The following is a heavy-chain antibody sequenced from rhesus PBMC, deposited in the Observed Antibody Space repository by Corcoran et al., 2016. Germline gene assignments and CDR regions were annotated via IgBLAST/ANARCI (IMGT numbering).Heavy chain of an antibody. J-gene: IGHJ4*01. CDR3: AKDSYYSGRIAHFDY. V-gene: IGHV3-201*01. D-gene: IGHD3-16*01. CDR1: GFTFEDYA. CDR2: IIWDCGNT. Sequence: EVQLVESGGGVVQPGGSLRLSCAASGFTFEDYAMHGVRQAPGKGLGWVSAIIWDCGNTGYAASVKGRFTISRDNAKNSLYLQMDRLRAEDTALYYCAKDSYYSGRIAHFDYWGQGVLVTVSS.